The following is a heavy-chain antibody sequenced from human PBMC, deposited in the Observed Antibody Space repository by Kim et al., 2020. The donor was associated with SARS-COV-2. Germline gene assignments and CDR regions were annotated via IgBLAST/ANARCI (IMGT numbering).Heavy chain of an antibody. J-gene: IGHJ3*01. CDR1: GFTFSDYY. CDR3: ANTASHSDSFDL. Sequence: GGSLRLSCVASGFTFSDYYMTWIRQAPGKGLEWVSYISRSGTYIKYADSVKGRFTISRDNARNSLYLQMDSLRVEDTALYYCANTASHSDSFDLWGQGT. V-gene: IGHV3-11*03. CDR2: ISRSGTYI. D-gene: IGHD5-18*01.